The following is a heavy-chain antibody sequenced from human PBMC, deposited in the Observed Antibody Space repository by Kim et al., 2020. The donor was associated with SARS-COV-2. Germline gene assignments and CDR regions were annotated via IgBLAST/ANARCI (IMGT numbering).Heavy chain of an antibody. V-gene: IGHV3-23*01. CDR3: AKDNSKGYCSSTSCYSNDY. CDR1: GFTFSSYA. D-gene: IGHD2-2*02. CDR2: ISGSGGST. J-gene: IGHJ4*02. Sequence: GGSLRLSCAASGFTFSSYAMSWVRQAPGKGLEWVSAISGSGGSTYYADSVKGRFTISRDNSKNTLYLQMNSLRAEDTAVYYCAKDNSKGYCSSTSCYSNDYWGQGTMVTVSS.